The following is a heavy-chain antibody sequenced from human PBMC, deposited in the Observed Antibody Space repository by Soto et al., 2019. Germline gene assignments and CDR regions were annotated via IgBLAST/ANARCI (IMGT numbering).Heavy chain of an antibody. Sequence: EVQLVETGGGLIQPGGSLRLSCAASGFTVSSNYMSWVRQAPGKGLEWVSVIYSGGSTYYADSVKGRFTISRDNSKNTLYLQMNSLRAEDTAVYYCARADSSSWVDAFDIWGQGTMVIVSS. CDR2: IYSGGST. CDR1: GFTVSSNY. V-gene: IGHV3-53*02. J-gene: IGHJ3*02. CDR3: ARADSSSWVDAFDI. D-gene: IGHD6-13*01.